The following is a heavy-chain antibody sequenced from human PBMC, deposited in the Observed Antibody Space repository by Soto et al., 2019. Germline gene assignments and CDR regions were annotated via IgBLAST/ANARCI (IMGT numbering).Heavy chain of an antibody. CDR1: GFSVSDSS. CDR3: ARDLGWNDVVNTYYYGMDV. D-gene: IGHD1-1*01. Sequence: EVQLVETGGGLIQPGGSLRLSCEVSGFSVSDSSMRWVRQAPGKGLEWVSVFYRGGSTDYADSLKGRGTVSSDTFKNTLFLQMESLTVEDTAVYFCARDLGWNDVVNTYYYGMDVWGQGTTVTVS. V-gene: IGHV3-53*02. CDR2: FYRGGST. J-gene: IGHJ6*02.